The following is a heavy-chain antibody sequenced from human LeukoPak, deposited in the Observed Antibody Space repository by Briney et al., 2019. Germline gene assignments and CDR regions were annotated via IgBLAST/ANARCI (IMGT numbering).Heavy chain of an antibody. V-gene: IGHV1-69*04. J-gene: IGHJ5*02. CDR2: IIPILGIA. CDR3: ARGGLRGYYGSGSYYPYNWFDP. CDR1: GGTFSSYA. Sequence: ASVKVSCKASGGTFSSYAISWLRQAPRQGLEWMGRIIPILGIANYARKFQGRVTITADKSTSTAYMELSSLRSEDTAVYYCARGGLRGYYGSGSYYPYNWFDPWGQGTLVTVSS. D-gene: IGHD3-10*01.